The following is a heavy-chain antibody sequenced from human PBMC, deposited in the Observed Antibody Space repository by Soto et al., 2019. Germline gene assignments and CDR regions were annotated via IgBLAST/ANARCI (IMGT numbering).Heavy chain of an antibody. CDR3: ARLRSLGGLYTMDV. D-gene: IGHD3-3*01. CDR2: IFGSGGT. Sequence: QVQLQESGPGLVKPSQTLSLTCIVSGGSISSGGYYWSWIRQLPGKGLEYIGYIFGSGGTYYNPSIKSRVTISGDTSKNQFSPKLSSVTAADTAVYYCARLRSLGGLYTMDVWGQGTTVIVSS. J-gene: IGHJ6*02. V-gene: IGHV4-31*03. CDR1: GGSISSGGYY.